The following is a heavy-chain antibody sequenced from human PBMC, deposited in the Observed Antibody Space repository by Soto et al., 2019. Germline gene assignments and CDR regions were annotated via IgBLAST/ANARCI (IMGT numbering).Heavy chain of an antibody. CDR3: ARHFSSSWYSSGDYYGMDV. V-gene: IGHV5-10-1*01. Sequence: PGESLKISCKGSGYSFTSYWISWVRQMPGPGLEWMGRIDPSDSYTNYSPSFQGHVTISADKSISTAYLQWSSLKASDTAMYYCARHFSSSWYSSGDYYGMDVWGQGTTVTVSS. CDR1: GYSFTSYW. D-gene: IGHD6-13*01. J-gene: IGHJ6*02. CDR2: IDPSDSYT.